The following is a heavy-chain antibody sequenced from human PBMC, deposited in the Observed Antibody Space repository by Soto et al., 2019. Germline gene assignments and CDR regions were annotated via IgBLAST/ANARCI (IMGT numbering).Heavy chain of an antibody. CDR3: TKRRNVLRFLEWSSGMEV. D-gene: IGHD3-3*01. CDR1: GFTFSSYG. V-gene: IGHV3-30*18. J-gene: IGHJ6*02. Sequence: GGSLRLSCAASGFTFSSYGMHWVRRAPGKGLEWVAFISHDGSNKYYGDSMKGRIAMSRGNSKSTLYLQMSSLRAEDTAVYYCTKRRNVLRFLEWSSGMEVWGQGTTVTVSS. CDR2: ISHDGSNK.